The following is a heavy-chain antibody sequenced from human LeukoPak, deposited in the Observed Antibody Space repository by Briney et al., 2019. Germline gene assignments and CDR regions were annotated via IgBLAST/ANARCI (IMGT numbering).Heavy chain of an antibody. CDR1: GYSISSGYY. V-gene: IGHV4-38-2*01. CDR2: IYHSGGS. CDR3: ATAVVITPFDY. Sequence: SETLSLTCAVSGYSISSGYYWGWIRQSPGTGPEWIGSIYHSGGSYYNPSLKSRVTISEDTSKNQFSLKLSSMSAADTAVYYCATAVVITPFDYWGQGILVTVSS. J-gene: IGHJ4*02. D-gene: IGHD3-22*01.